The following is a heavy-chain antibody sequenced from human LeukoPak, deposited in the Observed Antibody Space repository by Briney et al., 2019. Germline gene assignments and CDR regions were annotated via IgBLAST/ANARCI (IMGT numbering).Heavy chain of an antibody. D-gene: IGHD2-15*01. CDR1: GGSISSYY. CDR2: IYYSGST. V-gene: IGHV4-59*01. Sequence: SETLSLTCTVSGGSISSYYWSWIRQPPGKGLEWIGYIYYSGSTNYNPFLKSRVTISVDTSKNQFSLKLSSVTAADTAVYYCARDYHCSGGSCYGRPPYFDYWGQGTLVTVSS. J-gene: IGHJ4*02. CDR3: ARDYHCSGGSCYGRPPYFDY.